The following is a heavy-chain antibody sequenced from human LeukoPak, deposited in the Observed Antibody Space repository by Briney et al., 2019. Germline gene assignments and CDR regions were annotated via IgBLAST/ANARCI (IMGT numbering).Heavy chain of an antibody. CDR2: IYYSGST. J-gene: IGHJ6*03. CDR1: GGSISSHY. V-gene: IGHV4-59*11. CDR3: ARAGTDYYYYYYMDV. Sequence: SETLSLTCTVSGGSISSHYWSWIRQPPGKGLEWIGYIYYSGSTNYNPSLKSRVTISVDTSKNQFSLELSSVTAADTAVYYCARAGTDYYYYYYMDVWGKGTTVTVSS.